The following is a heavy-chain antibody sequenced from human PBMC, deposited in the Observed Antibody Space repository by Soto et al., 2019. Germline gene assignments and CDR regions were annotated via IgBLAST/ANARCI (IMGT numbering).Heavy chain of an antibody. CDR2: IYPGDSDT. CDR3: ARHLRRGATTEHYFDY. Sequence: GESLKISCKGSGYSVTSYWIGWVRQMRGKGLEWMGIIYPGDSDTRYSPSFQGQVTISADKSISTAYLQWSSLKASDTAMYYCARHLRRGATTEHYFDYWGQGTLVTVSS. D-gene: IGHD1-26*01. CDR1: GYSVTSYW. J-gene: IGHJ4*02. V-gene: IGHV5-51*01.